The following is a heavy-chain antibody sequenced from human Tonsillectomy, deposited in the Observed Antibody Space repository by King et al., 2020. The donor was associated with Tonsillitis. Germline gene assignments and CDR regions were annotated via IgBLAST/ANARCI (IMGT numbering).Heavy chain of an antibody. D-gene: IGHD3-3*01. CDR2: ITSSGSNK. V-gene: IGHV3-11*01. CDR1: GFTFSDYC. Sequence: VQLVESGGGLVKPGGSLRLSCAASGFTFSDYCMSWIRQAPGKGLEWVSYITSSGSNKYYADSVKGRFTIARDNAKNSLNLQINSLRADDTAVYYCARGVNYYDFWCAYPLYFDYWGQGTLATVSS. CDR3: ARGVNYYDFWCAYPLYFDY. J-gene: IGHJ4*02.